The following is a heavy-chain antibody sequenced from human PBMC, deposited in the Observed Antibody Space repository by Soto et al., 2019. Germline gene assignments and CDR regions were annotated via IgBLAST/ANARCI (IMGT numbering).Heavy chain of an antibody. Sequence: ASVKVSCKASGYTFTDYYMHWVRQAPGQRLEWMGWINPNSGGTNYAQKFQGWVTMTRDTSISTAYMELSRLRSDDTAVYYCARDHVDIVATNYYYYGMDFWGQGTTVTVSS. D-gene: IGHD5-12*01. CDR3: ARDHVDIVATNYYYYGMDF. CDR2: INPNSGGT. V-gene: IGHV1-2*04. J-gene: IGHJ6*02. CDR1: GYTFTDYY.